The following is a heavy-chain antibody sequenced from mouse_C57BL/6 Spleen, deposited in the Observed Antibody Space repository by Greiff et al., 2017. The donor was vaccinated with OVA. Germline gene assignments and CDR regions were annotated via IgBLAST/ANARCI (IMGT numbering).Heavy chain of an antibody. CDR3: ARGDYYGTPDY. Sequence: QVQLQQPGAELVRPGSSVKLSCKASGYTFTSYWMHWVKQRPIQGLEWIGNIDPSDSETHYNQKFKDKATLTVDKSSSTAYMQLSSLTSEVAAVYYCARGDYYGTPDYWGQGTTLTVSS. V-gene: IGHV1-52*01. CDR1: GYTFTSYW. CDR2: IDPSDSET. J-gene: IGHJ2*01. D-gene: IGHD1-1*01.